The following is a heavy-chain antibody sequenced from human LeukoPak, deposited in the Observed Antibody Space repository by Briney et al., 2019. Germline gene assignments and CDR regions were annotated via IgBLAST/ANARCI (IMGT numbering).Heavy chain of an antibody. V-gene: IGHV4-59*01. CDR1: GGSISPYY. D-gene: IGHD2-15*01. J-gene: IGHJ3*02. CDR3: ARSDIYCSGGSCPPYTFDAFDI. CDR2: IFYSGTT. Sequence: SETLSLTCTVSGGSISPYYWSWIRQPPGKGLEWIAYIFYSGTTDYNPSLKSRVTISVDTSKNQFSLRLSSVTAADTAVYYCARSDIYCSGGSCPPYTFDAFDIWGQGSMVTVSS.